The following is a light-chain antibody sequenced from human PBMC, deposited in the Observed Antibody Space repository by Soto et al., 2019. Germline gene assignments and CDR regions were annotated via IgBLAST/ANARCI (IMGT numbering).Light chain of an antibody. CDR2: GTS. CDR1: SYNIGAGHD. J-gene: IGLJ2*01. CDR3: QSYDSSLSAYVV. V-gene: IGLV1-40*01. Sequence: QSVLTQPPSVSGAPGQRVTISCTGSSYNIGAGHDVHWYQQLPGKAPRLLIYGTSNRPSGVPDRFSGSKSGTSASLALTGLQAGDEADYFCQSYDSSLSAYVVFGGGTKLTVL.